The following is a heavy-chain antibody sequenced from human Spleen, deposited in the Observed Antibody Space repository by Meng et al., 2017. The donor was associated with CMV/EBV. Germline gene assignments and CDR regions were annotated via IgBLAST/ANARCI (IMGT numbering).Heavy chain of an antibody. D-gene: IGHD5-24*01. Sequence: SETLSLTCSVSGGSISNYNDFWGWIRQPPGKELEWIGTVNYIGRTYYKSSLMSRVTISVDTSKNQFSLTLTSVTAADAAVYYCARENRDGYKNAVTDWGQGMLVTVSS. V-gene: IGHV4-39*07. CDR3: ARENRDGYKNAVTD. J-gene: IGHJ4*02. CDR1: GGSISNYNDF. CDR2: VNYIGRT.